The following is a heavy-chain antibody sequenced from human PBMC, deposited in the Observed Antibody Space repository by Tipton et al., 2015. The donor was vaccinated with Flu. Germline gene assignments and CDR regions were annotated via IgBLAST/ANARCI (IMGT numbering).Heavy chain of an antibody. CDR3: ARDVEATDWAVTYACDI. D-gene: IGHD1-26*01. V-gene: IGHV3-21*01. J-gene: IGHJ3*02. CDR2: IKSSSSYI. Sequence: SLRLSCAASGLTFGSYSMNWVRQAPGKGLEWVSSIKSSSSYIYYAASVKGQLTISIDNAKNSLYLQMNSLRAEDTAVYYCARDVEATDWAVTYACDIWGQGTMVTVSS. CDR1: GLTFGSYS.